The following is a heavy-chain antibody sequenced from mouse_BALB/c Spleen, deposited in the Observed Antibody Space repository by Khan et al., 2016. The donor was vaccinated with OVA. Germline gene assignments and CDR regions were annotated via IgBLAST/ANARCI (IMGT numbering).Heavy chain of an antibody. CDR2: ISYDGSN. CDR3: TRDNNYYGYLAY. CDR1: GYSITSGYY. V-gene: IGHV3-6*02. D-gene: IGHD1-2*01. J-gene: IGHJ3*01. Sequence: ESGPGLVKPSQSLSLTCSVTGYSITSGYYWNWIRQFPGNKLEWMGYISYDGSNNYNPSLKNRISITRDTSENQFFLTLNSVTTEDTATYYCTRDNNYYGYLAYWGQGTLVTVSA.